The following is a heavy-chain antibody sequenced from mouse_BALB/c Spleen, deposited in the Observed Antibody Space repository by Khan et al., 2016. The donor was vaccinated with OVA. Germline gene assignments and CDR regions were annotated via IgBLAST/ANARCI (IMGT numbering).Heavy chain of an antibody. CDR3: ARNREPDYFDY. J-gene: IGHJ2*01. V-gene: IGHV2-9*02. CDR1: GFSLTSHG. CDR2: IWAGGST. Sequence: QVQLQQSGPGLVAPSQSLSITCTVSGFSLTSHGVHWVRQPPGKGLEWLGVIWAGGSTNYNSALMSRLSISKDRSNSKVFLKMNSLQTDDTAMYYCARNREPDYFDYWGQGTTLTVSS.